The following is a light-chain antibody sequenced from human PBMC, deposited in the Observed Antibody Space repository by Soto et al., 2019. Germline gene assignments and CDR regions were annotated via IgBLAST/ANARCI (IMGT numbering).Light chain of an antibody. V-gene: IGKV3-20*01. Sequence: EIVLTQSPGTLSLSPGERATLSCWASQSVSSSNLAWYQQKPGQAPRVLIYGASSRATGIPDRFSGSGSGTDFTLTISRLEPEDFAVYYCQQYRSSPPYTFGQGTKLEIK. CDR2: GAS. CDR1: QSVSSSN. CDR3: QQYRSSPPYT. J-gene: IGKJ2*01.